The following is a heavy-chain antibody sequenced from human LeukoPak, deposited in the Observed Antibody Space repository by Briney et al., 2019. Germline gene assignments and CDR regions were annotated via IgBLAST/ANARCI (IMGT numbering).Heavy chain of an antibody. CDR2: ISGYNGDT. D-gene: IGHD2-15*01. J-gene: IGHJ4*02. Sequence: ASVKVSCKTSGYTFITYGISWVRQAPGQGLEWMGWISGYNGDTSYAQKFQGRVTMTRDTSTRTAYMELRSLTSDDTAVYHYARDFYSSGGTWYDLFDYWGQGTLVTVSP. V-gene: IGHV1-18*01. CDR3: ARDFYSSGGTWYDLFDY. CDR1: GYTFITYG.